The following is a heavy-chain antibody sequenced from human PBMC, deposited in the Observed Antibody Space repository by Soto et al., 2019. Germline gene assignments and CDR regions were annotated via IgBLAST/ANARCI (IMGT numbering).Heavy chain of an antibody. CDR1: GGSISGYY. CDR3: ARGLSVAVAGTDRVYDYYYMDV. D-gene: IGHD6-19*01. V-gene: IGHV4-34*01. J-gene: IGHJ6*03. CDR2: INHSGST. Sequence: SETMSVTCAVGGGSISGYYWSWIRKPPGKGLEWIGEINHSGSTNYNPSLKSRVTISVDTSKNQFSLKLSSVTAADTAVYCCARGLSVAVAGTDRVYDYYYMDVWCKGTTVTVSS.